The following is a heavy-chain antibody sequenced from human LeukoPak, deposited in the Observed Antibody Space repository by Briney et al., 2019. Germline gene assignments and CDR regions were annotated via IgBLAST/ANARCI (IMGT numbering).Heavy chain of an antibody. D-gene: IGHD2-2*01. Sequence: SETLSLTCAVSGYSISSGYYWGWIRQPPGKGLEWIGSVYYDGSTYHNPSLKSRVTISVDMSKNQFFVKLCSVTAADTAVYYCARTVAYCSATSCYGYWGQGTLVTVSS. CDR2: VYYDGST. CDR3: ARTVAYCSATSCYGY. J-gene: IGHJ4*02. V-gene: IGHV4-38-2*01. CDR1: GYSISSGYY.